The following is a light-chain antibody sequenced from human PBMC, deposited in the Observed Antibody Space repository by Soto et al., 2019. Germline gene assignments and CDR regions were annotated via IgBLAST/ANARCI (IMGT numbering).Light chain of an antibody. CDR2: DAS. J-gene: IGKJ4*01. Sequence: DIVLTQSPATLSLSPGERATFSCRASQSVSSYLAWYQQKPGQAPRLLIYDASNRATGIPARFSGSGSGTDFTLTISSLEPEDFAVYYCQQRSNWPLTFGGGTKVDIK. CDR1: QSVSSY. CDR3: QQRSNWPLT. V-gene: IGKV3-11*01.